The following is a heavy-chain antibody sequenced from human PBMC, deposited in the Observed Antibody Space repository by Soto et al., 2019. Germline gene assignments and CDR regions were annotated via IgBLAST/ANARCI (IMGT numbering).Heavy chain of an antibody. V-gene: IGHV3-30*18. D-gene: IGHD3-10*01. CDR1: GCTFSSYG. CDR2: ISYDGSNK. J-gene: IGHJ4*02. CDR3: AKGGHLGSGNYYNPYYFDY. Sequence: PGGSLRLSCAASGCTFSSYGMHWVRQAPGKGLEWVALISYDGSNKYYADSVKGRFTISRDNSKNTLYLQMNSLRPEDTAVYYCAKGGHLGSGNYYNPYYFDYWGQGTLVTV.